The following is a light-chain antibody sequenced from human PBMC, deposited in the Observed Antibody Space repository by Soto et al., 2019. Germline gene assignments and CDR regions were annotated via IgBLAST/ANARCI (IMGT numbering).Light chain of an antibody. V-gene: IGLV2-14*01. J-gene: IGLJ2*01. Sequence: QFALTQPASVSGSPGQSVTISCTGTSSDVGYYKYVSWYQQHPGKAPKLIIFEVSNRPSGVSDRFSGSKSGDTASLTVSGLQADDEGDYYCTSHTTSGIVVSGGGTKLTVL. CDR1: SSDVGYYKY. CDR3: TSHTTSGIVV. CDR2: EVS.